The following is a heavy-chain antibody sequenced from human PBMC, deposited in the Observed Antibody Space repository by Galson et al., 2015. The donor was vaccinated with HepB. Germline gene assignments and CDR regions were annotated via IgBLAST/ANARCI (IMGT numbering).Heavy chain of an antibody. CDR3: ARLNTVDDMPWFDP. D-gene: IGHD2-2*01. J-gene: IGHJ5*02. V-gene: IGHV2-5*02. CDR1: GFSLSTSGVG. Sequence: PALVKPTQTLTLTCTFSGFSLSTSGVGVGWIRQPPGKALEWLALIYWDDDKRYSPSLKSRLTITKDTSKNQVVLTMTNMDPVDTATYYCARLNTVDDMPWFDPWGQGTLVTVSS. CDR2: IYWDDDK.